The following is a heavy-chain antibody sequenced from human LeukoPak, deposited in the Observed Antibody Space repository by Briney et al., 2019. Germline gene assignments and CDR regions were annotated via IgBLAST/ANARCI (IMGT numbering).Heavy chain of an antibody. D-gene: IGHD1-26*01. J-gene: IGHJ6*03. CDR1: GYTFTSYY. CDR2: INPSGGST. V-gene: IGHV1-46*01. Sequence: ASVKVSCKASGYTFTSYYMHWVRQAPGQGLEWMGIINPSGGSTSYAQKFQGRVTMTRDTSTSTVYMELSSLRSEDTAVYYCARVAGAATYYYYYYMDVWGKGTTVTVSS. CDR3: ARVAGAATYYYYYYMDV.